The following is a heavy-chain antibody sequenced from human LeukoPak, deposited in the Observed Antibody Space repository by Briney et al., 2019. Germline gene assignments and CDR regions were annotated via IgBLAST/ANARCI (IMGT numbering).Heavy chain of an antibody. D-gene: IGHD2-15*01. CDR1: GGTISSYY. CDR2: IYTSGST. V-gene: IGHV4-4*07. Sequence: SETLSLTCTVSGGTISSYYWSWIRQPAGKGLEWIGRIYTSGSTNYNPSLKSRVTMTVDTSKHQFSLKLSSVTAADTAVYYCARTNGVYCSGGSCPNWFDPWGQGTLVTVSS. J-gene: IGHJ5*02. CDR3: ARTNGVYCSGGSCPNWFDP.